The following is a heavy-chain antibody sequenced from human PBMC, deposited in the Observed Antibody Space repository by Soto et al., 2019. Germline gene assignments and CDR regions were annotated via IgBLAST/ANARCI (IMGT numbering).Heavy chain of an antibody. CDR1: GFTFSSYA. J-gene: IGHJ4*02. Sequence: PGGSLRLSCAASGFTFSSYAMSWVRQAPGKGLEWVSAISGSGGSTYYADSVKGRFTISRDNSKNTLYLQMNSLRAEDTAVYYCAKDHGGVVTAILDYFDYWGQGTLVTVSS. CDR3: AKDHGGVVTAILDYFDY. CDR2: ISGSGGST. V-gene: IGHV3-23*01. D-gene: IGHD2-21*02.